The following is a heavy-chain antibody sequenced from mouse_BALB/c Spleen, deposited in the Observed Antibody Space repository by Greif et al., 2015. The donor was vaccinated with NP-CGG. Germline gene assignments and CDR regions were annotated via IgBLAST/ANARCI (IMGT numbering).Heavy chain of an antibody. CDR2: ISSGGSYT. J-gene: IGHJ4*01. CDR1: GFTFSSYA. Sequence: EVKLVESGGGLVKPGGSLKLSCAASGFTFSSYAMSWVRQTPEKRLEWVATISSGGSYTYYPDSVKGRFTISRDNAKNTLYLQMSSLRSEDTAMYYCARQGITTVVHYYAMDYWGQGTSVTVSS. D-gene: IGHD1-1*01. CDR3: ARQGITTVVHYYAMDY. V-gene: IGHV5-9-3*01.